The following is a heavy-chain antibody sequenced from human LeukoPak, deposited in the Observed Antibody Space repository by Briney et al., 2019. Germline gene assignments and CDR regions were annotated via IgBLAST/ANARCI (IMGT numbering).Heavy chain of an antibody. CDR3: AKAGYYDILTGYYYFDY. Sequence: GGSLRLSCAASGFTFSSEYMNWVRQAPGKGLEWDAVIYSGGSTYYADSVKGRFTISRDNSKNTLYLQMNSLRAEDTAVHYCAKAGYYDILTGYYYFDYWGQGTLVTVSS. CDR1: GFTFSSEY. J-gene: IGHJ4*02. CDR2: IYSGGST. V-gene: IGHV3-53*01. D-gene: IGHD3-9*01.